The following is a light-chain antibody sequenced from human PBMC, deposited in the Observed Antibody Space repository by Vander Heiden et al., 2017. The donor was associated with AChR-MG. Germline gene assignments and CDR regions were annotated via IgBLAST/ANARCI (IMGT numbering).Light chain of an antibody. J-gene: IGKJ1*01. Sequence: DIQMTPSPSSLSASVGDRVTITCRASQSISSYLNWYQQKPGKAPKLLIYAASSLQSGVPSRVSGSGSGTDFTLTISSLQPEDFATYYCQQSYSTPWTFGQGTKVEIK. V-gene: IGKV1-39*01. CDR1: QSISSY. CDR3: QQSYSTPWT. CDR2: AAS.